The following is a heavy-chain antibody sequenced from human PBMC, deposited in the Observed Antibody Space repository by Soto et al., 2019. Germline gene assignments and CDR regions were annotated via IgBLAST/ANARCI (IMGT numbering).Heavy chain of an antibody. J-gene: IGHJ5*01. CDR3: AAERYGGGYLGDVGS. D-gene: IGHD1-26*01. V-gene: IGHV1-18*01. CDR2: IGACSGNT. Sequence: GASVKVSCKASGYTFTTYGVKWVRQARGQGLEWMGWIGACSGNTNYAQKFQGRVTMTRDTSTSTAYMELRSLRSEDTAVYYCAAERYGGGYLGDVGSWG. CDR1: GYTFTTYG.